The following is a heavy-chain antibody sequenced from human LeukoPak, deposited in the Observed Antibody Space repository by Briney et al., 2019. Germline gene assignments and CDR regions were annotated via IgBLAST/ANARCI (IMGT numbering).Heavy chain of an antibody. J-gene: IGHJ4*02. V-gene: IGHV4-59*01. D-gene: IGHD3-16*01. CDR2: IYYSGST. Sequence: SETLSLTCTVSGGSISSYYWSWIRQPPGKGLEWIGYIYYSGSTNYNPSLKSRVTISVDTSKNQFSLKLSSVTAADTAVYYCARITGGIRDYWGQGTLVTVSS. CDR1: GGSISSYY. CDR3: ARITGGIRDY.